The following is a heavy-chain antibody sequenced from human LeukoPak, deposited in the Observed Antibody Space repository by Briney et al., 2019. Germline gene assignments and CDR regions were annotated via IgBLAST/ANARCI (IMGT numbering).Heavy chain of an antibody. CDR2: IYWDDDK. D-gene: IGHD4-11*01. J-gene: IGHJ4*02. Sequence: ESGPTPVNPTQTLTLTCTFSGFSLSTSGVGVGWIRQPPGKALEWLALIYWDDDKRYSPSLKSSLTITKDTSKKQVVLTLTNMDPVDTATYYCAHRHTVGDGDYFDSWGQGTLVTVSS. CDR1: GFSLSTSGVG. CDR3: AHRHTVGDGDYFDS. V-gene: IGHV2-5*02.